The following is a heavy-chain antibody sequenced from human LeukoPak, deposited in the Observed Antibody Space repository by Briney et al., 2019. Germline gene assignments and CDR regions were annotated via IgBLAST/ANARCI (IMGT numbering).Heavy chain of an antibody. V-gene: IGHV2-5*02. J-gene: IGHJ5*02. CDR2: IYWDDDK. Sequence: SGPTLVKPTQTLTLTCTFSGFSLSTSGVGVGWIRQPPGKTLEWLALIYWDDDKRYSPSLKSRLTITKDTSKNQVVLTMTNIDPVDTATYYCAHRMIGAPDKIKWLDPWGQGTLVTVSS. CDR3: AHRMIGAPDKIKWLDP. CDR1: GFSLSTSGVG. D-gene: IGHD3-22*01.